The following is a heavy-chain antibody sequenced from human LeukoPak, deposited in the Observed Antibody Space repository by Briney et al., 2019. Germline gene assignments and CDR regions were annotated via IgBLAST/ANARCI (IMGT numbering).Heavy chain of an antibody. CDR1: GYTFTNYG. D-gene: IGHD6-19*01. V-gene: IGHV1-18*01. J-gene: IGHJ4*02. Sequence: ASVKVPCKASGYTFTNYGISWLRQAPGQGLEWMGWISAYNGHTYYIQKIRDRVIMTTDTSTSTAYMELMSLRSDDTAVFYCARDGSGGGGYFDYWGQGTLVIVSS. CDR3: ARDGSGGGGYFDY. CDR2: ISAYNGHT.